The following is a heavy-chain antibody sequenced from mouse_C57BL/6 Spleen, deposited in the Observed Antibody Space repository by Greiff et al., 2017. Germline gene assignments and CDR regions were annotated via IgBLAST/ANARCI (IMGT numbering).Heavy chain of an antibody. CDR1: GYTFTSYW. V-gene: IGHV1-64*01. CDR2: IHPNSGST. Sequence: QVQLQQPGAELVKPGASVKLSCKASGYTFTSYWMHWVKQRPGQGLEWIGMIHPNSGSTNYNEKFKSKATLTVAKSSSTAYMQLSSLTSEDSAVYYCAAITTVVAARAYWGQGTLVTVSA. D-gene: IGHD1-1*01. J-gene: IGHJ3*01. CDR3: AAITTVVAARAY.